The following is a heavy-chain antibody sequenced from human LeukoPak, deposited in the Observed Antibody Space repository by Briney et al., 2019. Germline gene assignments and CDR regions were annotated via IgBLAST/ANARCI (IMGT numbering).Heavy chain of an antibody. CDR2: ISYDGSNK. J-gene: IGHJ4*02. Sequence: PGGSLRLSCAASGFTFSSYAMHWVRQAPGKGLEWVAVISYDGSNKYYADSVKGRFTISRDNSKNTLYLQMNSLRAEDTAVYYCARPPGIAVAGNFDYWGQGTLVTVSS. CDR1: GFTFSSYA. CDR3: ARPPGIAVAGNFDY. D-gene: IGHD6-19*01. V-gene: IGHV3-30-3*01.